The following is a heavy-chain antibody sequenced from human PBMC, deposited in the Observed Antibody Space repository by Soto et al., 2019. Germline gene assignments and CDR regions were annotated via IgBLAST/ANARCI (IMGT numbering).Heavy chain of an antibody. CDR3: ARATLPELYAFDF. Sequence: NPSETLSLTFTVAGGSISSGAYYWSWVRQHPGNGLEWIGFIYYSGSTYFSPSLKSRLTISVDTSNNQFSLKLSSVTAADTAMYYGARATLPELYAFDFWGQGTMGTVSS. D-gene: IGHD1-26*01. CDR2: IYYSGST. V-gene: IGHV4-31*03. CDR1: GGSISSGAYY. J-gene: IGHJ3*01.